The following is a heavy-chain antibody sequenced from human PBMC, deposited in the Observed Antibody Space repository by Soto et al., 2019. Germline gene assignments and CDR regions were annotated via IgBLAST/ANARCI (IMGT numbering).Heavy chain of an antibody. CDR2: IYYSGST. J-gene: IGHJ4*02. CDR1: GGSISSYY. V-gene: IGHV4-59*01. CDR3: ARDPLECGL. Sequence: SETLSLTCTVSGGSISSYYWSWIRQPPGKGLEWIGYIYYSGSTNYNPSLKSRVTISVDTSKNQFSLKLSSVTAADTAVYYCARDPLECGLWGQGTLVTVSS. D-gene: IGHD3-3*01.